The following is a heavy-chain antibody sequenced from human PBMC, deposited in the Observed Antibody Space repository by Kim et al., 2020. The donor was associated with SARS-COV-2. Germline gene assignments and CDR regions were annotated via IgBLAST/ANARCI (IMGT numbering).Heavy chain of an antibody. CDR2: IYYSGSN. V-gene: IGHV4-30-4*01. D-gene: IGHD5-18*01. J-gene: IGHJ3*02. CDR1: GGSISSGDYY. Sequence: SETLSLTCTVSGGSISSGDYYWSWIRQPPGKGLEWIGYIYYSGSNYYNPSLKSRVTISVDTSKNQFSLKLSSVTAADTAVYYCARRQTANDAFDIWGQGTMVTVSS. CDR3: ARRQTANDAFDI.